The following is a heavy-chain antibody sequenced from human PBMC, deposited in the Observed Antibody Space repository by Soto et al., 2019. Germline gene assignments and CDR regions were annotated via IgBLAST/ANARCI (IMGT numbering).Heavy chain of an antibody. CDR2: IYYSGST. J-gene: IGHJ5*02. CDR3: ARQYQLLSQAESLFDP. Sequence: QVQLQESGPGLVKPSQTLSLTCTVSGGSISSGDYYWSWIRQPPGKGLEWIGYIYYSGSTYYNPFLKRRVTISVDTSKNQFSRKLSSVTAADTAVYYCARQYQLLSQAESLFDPWGQGTLVTVSS. D-gene: IGHD2-2*01. V-gene: IGHV4-30-4*01. CDR1: GGSISSGDYY.